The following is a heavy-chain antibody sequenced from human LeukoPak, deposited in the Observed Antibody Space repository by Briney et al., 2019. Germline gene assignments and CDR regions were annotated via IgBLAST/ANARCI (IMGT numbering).Heavy chain of an antibody. V-gene: IGHV3-30-3*01. D-gene: IGHD1-26*01. Sequence: GGSLRLSCAASGFTFSSYAMHWVRQAPGKGLEWVAIISYDGSNKYYADSVKGRFTISRDNSKNTLYLQMNSLRAEDTAVYYCARDSSKWELLGPFDYWGQGTLVTVSS. CDR3: ARDSSKWELLGPFDY. CDR2: ISYDGSNK. CDR1: GFTFSSYA. J-gene: IGHJ4*02.